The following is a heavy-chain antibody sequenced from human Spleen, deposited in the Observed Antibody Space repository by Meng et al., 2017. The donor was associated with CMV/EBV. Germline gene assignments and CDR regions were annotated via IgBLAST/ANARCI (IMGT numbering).Heavy chain of an antibody. V-gene: IGHV3-13*01. CDR1: GFTFGSYD. Sequence: GESLKISCAASGFTFGSYDMHWVRQATGKGLEWVSAIGTAGDTYYPGSVKGRFTISRENAKNSLYLQMNSLRAGDTAVYYCAKGSGYLGWFFDYWGQGTLVTVSS. D-gene: IGHD3-3*01. CDR3: AKGSGYLGWFFDY. J-gene: IGHJ4*02. CDR2: IGTAGDT.